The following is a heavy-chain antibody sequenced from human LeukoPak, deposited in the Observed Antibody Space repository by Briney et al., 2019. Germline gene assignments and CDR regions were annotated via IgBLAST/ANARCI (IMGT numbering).Heavy chain of an antibody. J-gene: IGHJ4*02. Sequence: PGGSLRLSCAASGFTFSNYAMHWVRRAPGKGPEWVAVISYDGSKKYYADSVQGRFTISRDNSKNTLYLQMNNLRTDDTAVYNCARGLHGSYQSQPDFWGQGTLVTVSS. CDR2: ISYDGSKK. V-gene: IGHV3-30-3*01. CDR1: GFTFSNYA. D-gene: IGHD1-26*01. CDR3: ARGLHGSYQSQPDF.